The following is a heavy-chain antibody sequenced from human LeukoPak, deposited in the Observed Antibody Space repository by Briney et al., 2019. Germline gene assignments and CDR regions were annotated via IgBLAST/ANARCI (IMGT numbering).Heavy chain of an antibody. Sequence: ASVKVSCKASGYTFTSYGISWVRQAPGQGLEWMGWISAYNGNTNYARKLQGRVTMTTDTSTSTAYMGLRSLRSDGTAVYYCARHPTSAGWLLFDYWGQGTLVTVSS. V-gene: IGHV1-18*01. CDR2: ISAYNGNT. CDR1: GYTFTSYG. J-gene: IGHJ4*02. CDR3: ARHPTSAGWLLFDY. D-gene: IGHD3-22*01.